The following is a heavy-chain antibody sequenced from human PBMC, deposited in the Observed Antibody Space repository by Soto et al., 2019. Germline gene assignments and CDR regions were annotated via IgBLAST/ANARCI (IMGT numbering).Heavy chain of an antibody. D-gene: IGHD3-22*01. J-gene: IGHJ5*02. CDR1: GGTFSSES. CDR3: ARSYYYDSSGSLNWFDP. Sequence: SVKVSCKASGGTFSSESYSWLRQAPGQGLELMGRNIPIVGITDYAQKFQGRVSIIADKSTRTVYMELSSLRAEDTAVYYCARSYYYDSSGSLNWFDPWGQGTLVTVSS. CDR2: NIPIVGIT. V-gene: IGHV1-69*02.